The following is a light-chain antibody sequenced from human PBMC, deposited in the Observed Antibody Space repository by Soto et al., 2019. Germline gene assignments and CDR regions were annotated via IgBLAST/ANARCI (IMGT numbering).Light chain of an antibody. CDR2: GNN. CDR3: QSYDSSLSGSV. Sequence: QSVLTQPPSMSGAPGQRVTISCTGSNSNIGAGYDVHWYQQFPGTAPKLLIYGNNNRPSGVPDRFSGSKSGTSASLAISGLQAEDEADYYCQSYDSSLSGSVFGGGTQLTVL. V-gene: IGLV1-40*01. J-gene: IGLJ7*01. CDR1: NSNIGAGYD.